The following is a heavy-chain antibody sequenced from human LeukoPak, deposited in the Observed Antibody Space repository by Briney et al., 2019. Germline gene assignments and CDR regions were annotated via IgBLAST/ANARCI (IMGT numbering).Heavy chain of an antibody. J-gene: IGHJ4*02. CDR2: ISGSSSYI. D-gene: IGHD3-22*01. CDR3: AKDTQVTYYYDSSGNRGLDY. Sequence: GGSLRLSCAASGFTFSRYSMNWVRQAPGKGLEWVSSISGSSSYIYYADSVKGRFTISRDNSKNTLYLQMNSLRAEDTAVYYCAKDTQVTYYYDSSGNRGLDYWGQGTLVTVSS. V-gene: IGHV3-21*01. CDR1: GFTFSRYS.